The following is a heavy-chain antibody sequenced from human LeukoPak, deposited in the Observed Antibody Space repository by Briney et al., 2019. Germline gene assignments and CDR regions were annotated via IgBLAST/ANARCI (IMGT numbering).Heavy chain of an antibody. CDR1: GISLSNYA. CDR3: AKRGVVIRGILVIGYHQEAYHYDF. D-gene: IGHD3-10*01. J-gene: IGHJ4*02. Sequence: GGSLRLSCVVSGISLSNYAMTWVRQAPGKGLEWVSYVSERGGSTTYADSVKGRFTISRDTSLNTLYLQMNNLRAEDTAVYFCAKRGVVIRGILVIGYHQEAYHYDFWGQGVLVTVSS. CDR2: VSERGGST. V-gene: IGHV3-23*01.